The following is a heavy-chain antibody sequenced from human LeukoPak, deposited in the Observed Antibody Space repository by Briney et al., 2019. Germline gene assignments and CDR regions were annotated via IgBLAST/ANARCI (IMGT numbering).Heavy chain of an antibody. J-gene: IGHJ4*02. Sequence: PSETLSLTCTVSGGSISSSGYYWGWIRQPPGKGLECIGGINYSGSTYYDPSLKSRVTLSVDTSKNQFSLKLSSVTAADTAVYFCASWQYSSSSAYWGQGTLVTVSS. CDR3: ASWQYSSSSAY. CDR1: GGSISSSGYY. CDR2: INYSGST. D-gene: IGHD6-13*01. V-gene: IGHV4-39*01.